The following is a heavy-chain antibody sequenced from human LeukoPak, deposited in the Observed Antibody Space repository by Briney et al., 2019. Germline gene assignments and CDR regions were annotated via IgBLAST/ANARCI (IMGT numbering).Heavy chain of an antibody. CDR1: GYTFIGYY. Sequence: ASVKVSCKVSGYTFIGYYIHWVRQAPGQGLEWMGWINPNTGGTKSPQKFQGRITMTRATTISTAYMELSSLRSDDTAVYYCARDYYDNTGYCPRAEYFQHWGQGTLVTVSS. D-gene: IGHD3-22*01. CDR2: INPNTGGT. V-gene: IGHV1-2*02. J-gene: IGHJ1*01. CDR3: ARDYYDNTGYCPRAEYFQH.